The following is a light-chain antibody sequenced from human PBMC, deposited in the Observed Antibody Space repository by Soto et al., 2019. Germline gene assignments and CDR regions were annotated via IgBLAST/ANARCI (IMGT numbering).Light chain of an antibody. CDR1: QSVSNW. CDR2: DVS. Sequence: DIQMTQSPSTLSASVGERVTITCRASQSVSNWLAWYQQKPGKAPNLLIYDVSSLESGVPSRFSGSGSGTEFILTISSLLPDDFATYYCQQYDSYSWTFGQGTKVEMK. CDR3: QQYDSYSWT. J-gene: IGKJ1*01. V-gene: IGKV1-5*01.